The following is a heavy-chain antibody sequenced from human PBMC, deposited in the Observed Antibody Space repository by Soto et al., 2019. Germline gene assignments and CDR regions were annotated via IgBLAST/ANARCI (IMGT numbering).Heavy chain of an antibody. J-gene: IGHJ4*02. CDR3: ARSLRGYSYYSGN. CDR1: GFTFSDYY. Sequence: QVQLVESGGGLVKPGGCLRLSCAASGFTFSDYYMSWIRQAPGKGLEWVSYISGSGSDTNYADSVKGRFTVSRDNAKTSLYLPMNSLRAEETAVYYCARSLRGYSYYSGNCGQGTLVTVSS. CDR2: ISGSGSDT. D-gene: IGHD5-12*01. V-gene: IGHV3-11*05.